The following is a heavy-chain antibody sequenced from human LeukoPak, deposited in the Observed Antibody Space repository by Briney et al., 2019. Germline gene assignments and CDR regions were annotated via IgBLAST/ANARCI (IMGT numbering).Heavy chain of an antibody. V-gene: IGHV1-2*02. D-gene: IGHD6-13*01. J-gene: IGHJ4*02. CDR3: ARAAAGTPALDY. CDR2: INPNSGGT. CDR1: GYTSTGYY. Sequence: ASVKVSCKASGYTSTGYYMHWVRQAPGQGLEWMGWINPNSGGTNYAQKFQGRVTMTRDTSISTAYMELSRLRSDDTAVYYCARAAAGTPALDYWGQGTLVTVSS.